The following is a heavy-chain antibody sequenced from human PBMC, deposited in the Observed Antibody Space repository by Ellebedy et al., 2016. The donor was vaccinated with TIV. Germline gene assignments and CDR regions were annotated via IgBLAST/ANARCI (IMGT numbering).Heavy chain of an antibody. V-gene: IGHV1-46*01. CDR2: INPSGGST. Sequence: ASVKVSCKASGYTFTGYYMHWVRQAPGQGLGWMGIINPSGGSTSYAQKFQGRVTMTRDTSTSTVYMELSSLRSEDTAVYYCARSGDSSGYYYYLSGNWFDPWGQGTLVTVSS. J-gene: IGHJ5*02. CDR1: GYTFTGYY. D-gene: IGHD3-22*01. CDR3: ARSGDSSGYYYYLSGNWFDP.